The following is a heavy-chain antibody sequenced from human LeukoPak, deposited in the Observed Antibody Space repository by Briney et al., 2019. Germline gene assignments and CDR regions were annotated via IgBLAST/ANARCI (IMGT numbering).Heavy chain of an antibody. V-gene: IGHV3-9*01. D-gene: IGHD3-3*01. Sequence: GRSLRLSCAASGFTFDDYAMHWVRQAPGKGLEWVSGISWNSGSIGYADSVKGRFTIFRDNAKNSLYLQMNSLRAEDTALYYCAKNQYYDFWSGCYFDYWGQGTLVTVST. J-gene: IGHJ4*02. CDR2: ISWNSGSI. CDR3: AKNQYYDFWSGCYFDY. CDR1: GFTFDDYA.